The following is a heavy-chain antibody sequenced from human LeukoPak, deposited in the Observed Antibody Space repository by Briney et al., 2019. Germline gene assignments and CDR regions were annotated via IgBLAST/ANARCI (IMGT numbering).Heavy chain of an antibody. CDR3: ARDRDYGDYALAY. J-gene: IGHJ4*02. V-gene: IGHV3-66*01. Sequence: AETLTLTCAVSGVTVNSYYWSWIRQPPGKGLEWIWFIYCGGSTYYDPSVKGRFTTSGDNSKNTLYLQMNSLRAEDTAVYYCARDRDYGDYALAYWGQGTLVTVSS. CDR2: IYCGGST. CDR1: GVTVNSYY. D-gene: IGHD4-17*01.